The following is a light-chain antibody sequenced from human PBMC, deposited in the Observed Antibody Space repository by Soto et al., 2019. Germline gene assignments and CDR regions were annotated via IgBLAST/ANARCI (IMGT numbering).Light chain of an antibody. Sequence: EIVLTQSPGTLSLSPGETAALSCRASQSVSSRYLAWYQQKSGQAPRLLIYATSSRATDIPDRFIGYGSGTDFTLTISGLEPEDFAVYYCQHCRGSCTFGGGTKVEVK. CDR1: QSVSSRY. V-gene: IGKV3-20*01. CDR3: QHCRGSCT. CDR2: ATS. J-gene: IGKJ4*01.